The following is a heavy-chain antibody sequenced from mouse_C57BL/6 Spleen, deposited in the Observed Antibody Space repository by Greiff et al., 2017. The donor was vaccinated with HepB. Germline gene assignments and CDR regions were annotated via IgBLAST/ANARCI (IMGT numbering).Heavy chain of an antibody. Sequence: QLQQSGPELVKPGASVKISCKASGYAFSSSWMNWVKQRPGKGLEWIGRIYPGDGDTNYNGKFKGKATLTADKSSSTAYMQLSSLTSEDSAVYFCAKFPYYYGSSYVGYFDVWGTGTTVTVSS. CDR1: GYAFSSSW. J-gene: IGHJ1*03. CDR3: AKFPYYYGSSYVGYFDV. D-gene: IGHD1-1*01. V-gene: IGHV1-82*01. CDR2: IYPGDGDT.